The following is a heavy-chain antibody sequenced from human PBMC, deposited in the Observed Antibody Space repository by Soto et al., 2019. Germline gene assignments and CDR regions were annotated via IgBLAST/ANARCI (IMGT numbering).Heavy chain of an antibody. J-gene: IGHJ6*02. CDR2: IYHSGST. CDR1: AGSISSSNW. Sequence: PSETLSLTCAVSAGSISSSNWWTWVRQSPGKGLEWIGEIYHSGSTNYNPSPKSRVTISVDKSTNQFSLKLTSVTAADTAVYYCARTSYYDSSGYYGMDVWGQGTTVTVSS. V-gene: IGHV4-4*02. D-gene: IGHD3-22*01. CDR3: ARTSYYDSSGYYGMDV.